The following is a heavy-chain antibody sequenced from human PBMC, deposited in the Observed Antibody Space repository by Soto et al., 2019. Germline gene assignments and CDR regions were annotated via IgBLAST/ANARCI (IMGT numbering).Heavy chain of an antibody. D-gene: IGHD6-6*01. Sequence: PGGSLRLSCAAPGFNFSTSGMDWVRQVPGKGLEWVAVISNDGSRRYYAESVKGRVANSRDNSKKIVYLRMNSLRADDTAVYCCAKLKREAPVSYFCHWGQGILVTVSS. CDR3: AKLKREAPVSYFCH. CDR2: ISNDGSRR. J-gene: IGHJ4*02. CDR1: GFNFSTSG. V-gene: IGHV3-30*18.